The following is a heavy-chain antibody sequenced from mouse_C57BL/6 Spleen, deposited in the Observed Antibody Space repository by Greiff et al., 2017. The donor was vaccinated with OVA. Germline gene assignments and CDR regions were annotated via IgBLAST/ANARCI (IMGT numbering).Heavy chain of an antibody. CDR2: ISYDGSN. CDR3: AREIYYGSSYGRASY. V-gene: IGHV3-6*01. Sequence: DVKLQESGPGLVKPSQSLSLTCSVTGYSITSGYYWNWIRQFPGNKLEWMGYISYDGSNNYNPSLKNRISITRDTSKNQFFLKLNSVTTEDTATYYCAREIYYGSSYGRASYWGQGTLVTVSA. CDR1: GYSITSGYY. D-gene: IGHD1-1*01. J-gene: IGHJ3*01.